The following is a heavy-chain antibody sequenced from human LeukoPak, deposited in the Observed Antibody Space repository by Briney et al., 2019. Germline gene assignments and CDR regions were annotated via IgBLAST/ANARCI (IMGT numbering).Heavy chain of an antibody. V-gene: IGHV4-4*07. D-gene: IGHD2-8*01. CDR1: DGSISSYY. CDR3: ARVYDCTNGVCLRIDY. Sequence: SETLSLTCTVSDGSISSYYWSWIRQPAGKGLEWIGSIYTSGSTNYNPSLKSRVTMSVDTSKNQFSLKLSSVTAADTAVYYCARVYDCTNGVCLRIDYWGQGTLVTVSS. CDR2: IYTSGST. J-gene: IGHJ4*02.